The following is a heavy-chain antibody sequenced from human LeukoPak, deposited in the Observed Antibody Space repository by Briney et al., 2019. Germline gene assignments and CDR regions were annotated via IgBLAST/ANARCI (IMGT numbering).Heavy chain of an antibody. CDR2: ISNSDGKT. CDR1: GFTFSSYA. J-gene: IGHJ4*02. D-gene: IGHD1-1*01. Sequence: PGGSLRLSCAASGFTFSSYAMSWVRQAPGKGLEWVSTISNSDGKTYYADSVKGRFTISRDNSKNTPYVQMNSQTDEDTAIYYCAKATGNLGNWGQGTLVTVSS. V-gene: IGHV3-23*01. CDR3: AKATGNLGN.